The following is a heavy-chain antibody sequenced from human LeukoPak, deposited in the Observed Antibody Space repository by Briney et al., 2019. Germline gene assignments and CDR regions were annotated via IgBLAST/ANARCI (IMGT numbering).Heavy chain of an antibody. CDR2: ISDNGGGT. D-gene: IGHD4/OR15-4a*01. V-gene: IGHV3-53*01. J-gene: IGHJ4*02. CDR3: AKESGALGAPLYDY. CDR1: GFTVSSSY. Sequence: GGSLRLSCAASGFTVSSSYMSWVRQAPGEGLEWVSGISDNGGGTYYADSLKGRFTISRDNSKNMLYLQMNSLRAEDTAVYYCAKESGALGAPLYDYWGRGILVTASS.